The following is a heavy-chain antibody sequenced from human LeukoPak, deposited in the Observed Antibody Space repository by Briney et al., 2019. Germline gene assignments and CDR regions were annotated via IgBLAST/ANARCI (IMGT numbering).Heavy chain of an antibody. CDR1: GFTFSSYD. J-gene: IGHJ6*02. D-gene: IGHD4-17*01. CDR2: IGTAGDT. CDR3: ARSATVTTYAPYGMDV. Sequence: PGGSLRLSCAASGFTFSSYDMHWVRQATGKGLEWVSAIGTAGDTYYPGSVKGRFTISRENAKNSLYLQMNSLRAGDTAVYYCARSATVTTYAPYGMDVWGQGTTVTVSS. V-gene: IGHV3-13*01.